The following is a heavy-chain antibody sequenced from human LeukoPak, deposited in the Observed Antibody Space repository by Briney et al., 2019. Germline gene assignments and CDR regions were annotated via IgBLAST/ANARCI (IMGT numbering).Heavy chain of an antibody. CDR3: AKGGSSWSEIDY. J-gene: IGHJ4*02. CDR1: GFTVSSNY. Sequence: PGGSLRLSCAASGFTVSSNYMSWVRQAPGKGLEWVSVIYSDGSTYYADSVKGRFTISRDNSKNTLYLQMNSLRADDTAVYYCAKGGSSWSEIDYWGQGTLVTVSS. D-gene: IGHD6-13*01. V-gene: IGHV3-53*01. CDR2: IYSDGST.